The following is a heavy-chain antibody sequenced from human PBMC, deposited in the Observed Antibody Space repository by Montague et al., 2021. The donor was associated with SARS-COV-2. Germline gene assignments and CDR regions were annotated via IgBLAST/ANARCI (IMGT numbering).Heavy chain of an antibody. Sequence: PVLVKPTQTLTLTCTFSGFSLSTSGMCVSWIRQPPGKALEWLARIDWDDDKYYSTSLKTRLTISKDTSKNQVVLTMTNMDPVDTATYYCARIRYDILTGYQTLFDYWGQGTLVTGSS. V-gene: IGHV2-70*11. D-gene: IGHD3-9*01. J-gene: IGHJ4*02. CDR1: GFSLSTSGMC. CDR3: ARIRYDILTGYQTLFDY. CDR2: IDWDDDK.